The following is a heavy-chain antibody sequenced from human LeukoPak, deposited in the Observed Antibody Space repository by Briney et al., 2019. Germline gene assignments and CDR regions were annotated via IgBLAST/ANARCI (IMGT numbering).Heavy chain of an antibody. J-gene: IGHJ6*03. CDR3: AKPFIVGATGYYYYYMDV. Sequence: GGSLRLSCEVSGFTFSRYDMSWVRQASGKGLEWVSAISGSGGTTHYADSVKGRFTISRDNSKNTLYLQMNSLRVEDTAVYYCAKPFIVGATGYYYYYMDVWGKGTTVTVAS. V-gene: IGHV3-23*01. CDR2: ISGSGGTT. D-gene: IGHD1-26*01. CDR1: GFTFSRYD.